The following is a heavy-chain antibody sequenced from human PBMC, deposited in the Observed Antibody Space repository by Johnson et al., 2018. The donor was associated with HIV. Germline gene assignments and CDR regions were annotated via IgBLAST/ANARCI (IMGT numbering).Heavy chain of an antibody. CDR2: IKEDETEK. CDR1: GFSFRRYW. J-gene: IGHJ3*02. CDR3: VREKDSLMRFSKDAFDM. V-gene: IGHV3-7*01. Sequence: EVQLLESGGGLVQPGGSLRLSCTASGFSFRRYWMSWVRQAPGKGLEWVANIKEDETEKYYVDSVKGRFTISRENDKKSVFLQMNSLRAEDSAVYYCVREKDSLMRFSKDAFDMWGQGTMVTVSS. D-gene: IGHD2-2*01.